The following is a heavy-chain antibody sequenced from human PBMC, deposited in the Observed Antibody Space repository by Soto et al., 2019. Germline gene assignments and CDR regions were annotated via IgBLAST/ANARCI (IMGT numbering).Heavy chain of an antibody. J-gene: IGHJ4*02. V-gene: IGHV1-3*01. Sequence: GASVKVSCKASGYTFTSYAMHWVRQAPGQRLEWMGWINAGNGNTKYSQKFQGRVTITRDTSASSAYMELSSLRSEDTAVYYCARDRSIAARYFDYWGQGTLVTVS. CDR1: GYTFTSYA. D-gene: IGHD6-6*01. CDR3: ARDRSIAARYFDY. CDR2: INAGNGNT.